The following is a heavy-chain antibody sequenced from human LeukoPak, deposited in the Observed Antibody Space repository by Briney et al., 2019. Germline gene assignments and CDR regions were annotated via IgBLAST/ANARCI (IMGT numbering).Heavy chain of an antibody. CDR3: PRGRSTYYDSGSVLYSFDY. Sequence: SETLSLTCAVYGGSFSGYYWSWIRQPPGKGLEWIGEINHSGSTNYNPSLKSRVTISEDTSKNQFSLKLSSVTAADTAVYYCPRGRSTYYDSGSVLYSFDYGGRGTLVTVSS. J-gene: IGHJ4*02. D-gene: IGHD3-3*01. CDR1: GGSFSGYY. V-gene: IGHV4-34*01. CDR2: INHSGST.